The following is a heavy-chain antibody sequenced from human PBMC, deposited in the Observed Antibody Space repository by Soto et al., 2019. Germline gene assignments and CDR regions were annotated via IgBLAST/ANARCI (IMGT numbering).Heavy chain of an antibody. Sequence: PGGSLRLSCAASGFTFSTFGMHWVRQAPGKGLEWVAVISYDGSNKYYGDSVKGRFTISRDNSKNTLYLQMNSLRAEDTAVYYCVKWDIYFDFWGQGTLVTVSS. D-gene: IGHD2-15*01. CDR2: ISYDGSNK. V-gene: IGHV3-30*18. CDR1: GFTFSTFG. J-gene: IGHJ4*02. CDR3: VKWDIYFDF.